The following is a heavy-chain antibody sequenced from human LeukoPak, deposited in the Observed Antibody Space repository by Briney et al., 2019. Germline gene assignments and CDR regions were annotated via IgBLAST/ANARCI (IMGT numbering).Heavy chain of an antibody. CDR3: ARDQGMVNDAIDV. D-gene: IGHD4/OR15-4a*01. V-gene: IGHV3-23*01. CDR1: GFTFSSYA. J-gene: IGHJ3*01. Sequence: GGSLRLSCAASGFTFSSYAMSWVRQAPGKGLEWVSAISGSGVYTYYADSVKGRFTISRDNSKNSLYLQMNNLRDDDTAVYYCARDQGMVNDAIDVWGQGTLVTVSS. CDR2: ISGSGVYT.